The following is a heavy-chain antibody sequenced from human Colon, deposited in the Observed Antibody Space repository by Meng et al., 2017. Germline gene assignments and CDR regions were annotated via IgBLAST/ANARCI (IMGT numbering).Heavy chain of an antibody. V-gene: IGHV4-4*02. CDR1: GASISGDNW. D-gene: IGHD2/OR15-2a*01. J-gene: IGHJ5*02. CDR2: IFHSGTS. CDR3: AGRNSNNWFDP. Sequence: QLQGSGPGLVKPSGTLSLTCAVSGASISGDNWWSWVRQTPGKGLEWLGEIFHSGTSNYNPSLKSRVTISVDKSKNQFSLRLSSVTAADTAVYYCAGRNSNNWFDPWGQGILVTVSS.